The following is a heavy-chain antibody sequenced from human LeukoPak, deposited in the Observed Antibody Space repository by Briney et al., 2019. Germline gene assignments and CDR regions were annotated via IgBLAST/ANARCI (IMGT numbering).Heavy chain of an antibody. CDR1: GYTFTGYC. CDR3: ARGPPLRAYYFDY. V-gene: IGHV1-2*04. J-gene: IGHJ4*02. CDR2: INPNSGGT. Sequence: ASVKVSCKASGYTFTGYCMHWVRQAPGQGLGWMGWINPNSGGTNYAQKFQGWVTMTRDTSISTAYMELSRLRSDDTAVYYCARGPPLRAYYFDYWGQGTLVTVSS. D-gene: IGHD3-10*01.